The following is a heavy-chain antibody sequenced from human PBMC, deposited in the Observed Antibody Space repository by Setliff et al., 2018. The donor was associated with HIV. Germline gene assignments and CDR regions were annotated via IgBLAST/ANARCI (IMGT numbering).Heavy chain of an antibody. Sequence: GGSLRLSCAASGFTFSSYAMHWVRQAPGKGLEWVAVISYDGSNKYYADSVKGRFTISRDNSKNTLYLQMNSLGADDTAMYYCAKDQGHTAMAYVDNWGQGTLVTVSS. CDR2: ISYDGSNK. CDR1: GFTFSSYA. J-gene: IGHJ4*02. D-gene: IGHD5-18*01. CDR3: AKDQGHTAMAYVDN. V-gene: IGHV3-30*04.